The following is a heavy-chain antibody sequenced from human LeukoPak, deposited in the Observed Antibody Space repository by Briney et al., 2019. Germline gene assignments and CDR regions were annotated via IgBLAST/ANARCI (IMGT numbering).Heavy chain of an antibody. CDR3: ARAGRLGEDAFDI. J-gene: IGHJ3*02. D-gene: IGHD1-1*01. CDR2: ISSSSSYI. V-gene: IGHV3-21*01. CDR1: GFTFSSYS. Sequence: KTGGSLRLSCAASGFTFSSYSMNWVRQAPGKGLEWVSSISSSSSYIYYADSVKGRFAISRDNAKNSLYLQMNSLRAEDTAVYYCARAGRLGEDAFDIWGQGTMVTVSS.